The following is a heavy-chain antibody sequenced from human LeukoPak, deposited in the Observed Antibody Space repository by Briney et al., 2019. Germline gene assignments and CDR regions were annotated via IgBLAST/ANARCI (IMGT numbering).Heavy chain of an antibody. CDR1: GGSFSGYY. V-gene: IGHV4-34*01. J-gene: IGHJ2*01. Sequence: SETLSLTCAVYGGSFSGYYWSWIRRPPGKGLEWIGETSHRGSTNYDPSLKSRVTISVDTSKNQFSLKLSSVTAADTAVYYCARGGNGWYFDLWGRGTLVTVSS. D-gene: IGHD1-14*01. CDR2: TSHRGST. CDR3: ARGGNGWYFDL.